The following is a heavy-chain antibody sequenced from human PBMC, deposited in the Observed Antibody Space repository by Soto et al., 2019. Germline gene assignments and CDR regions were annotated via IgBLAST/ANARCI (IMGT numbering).Heavy chain of an antibody. J-gene: IGHJ3*02. CDR3: ARRYGSGWSGLVRGFDI. D-gene: IGHD6-19*01. Sequence: GESLKISCKGSGYSFTNYWIGWVRQMPGKGLEWMGIIYPDDSDTRYSPSFKGQVTISADKSISTAYLQWSSLKASDTAMYYCARRYGSGWSGLVRGFDICGQGTMVTVSS. CDR2: IYPDDSDT. V-gene: IGHV5-51*01. CDR1: GYSFTNYW.